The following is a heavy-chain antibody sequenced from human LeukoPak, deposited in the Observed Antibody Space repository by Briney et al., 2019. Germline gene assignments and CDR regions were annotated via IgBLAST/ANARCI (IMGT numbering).Heavy chain of an antibody. CDR3: ARHGRGYYNFDY. J-gene: IGHJ4*02. V-gene: IGHV4-59*01. D-gene: IGHD5-18*01. Sequence: SESLSLTCTVSGGSISNYYWSWIPQPPGKGLEWIGFIYYSVSTNCNPSLKSRVTISVDTSKNQFSLKLTSVTAADTAVYYCARHGRGYYNFDYWGQGTLVTVSS. CDR1: GGSISNYY. CDR2: IYYSVST.